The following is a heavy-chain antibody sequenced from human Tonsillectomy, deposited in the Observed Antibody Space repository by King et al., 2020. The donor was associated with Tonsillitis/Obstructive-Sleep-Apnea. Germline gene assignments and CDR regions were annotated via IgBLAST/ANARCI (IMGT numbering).Heavy chain of an antibody. V-gene: IGHV3-15*01. Sequence: VQLVESGGGLVKPGGSLRLSCAASGFTFSNAWMSWVRQAPGKGLEWVGRIKSKTDGGTTDYAAPVNGRFTISRDDSKNTLSLQMNSLKTEDTAVYYCTSDGRSAYMDVWGKGTTVTVSS. D-gene: IGHD6-6*01. J-gene: IGHJ6*03. CDR2: IKSKTDGGTT. CDR3: TSDGRSAYMDV. CDR1: GFTFSNAW.